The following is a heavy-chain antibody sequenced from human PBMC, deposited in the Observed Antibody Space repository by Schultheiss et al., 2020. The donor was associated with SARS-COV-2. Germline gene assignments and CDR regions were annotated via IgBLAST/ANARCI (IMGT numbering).Heavy chain of an antibody. Sequence: SETLSLTCAVYGGSFSGYYWSWIRQPPGKGLEWIGEINHSGSTNYNPSLKSRVTISVDTSKNQFSLKLSSVTAADTAVNYCARDQRYCSGGSCYVRGRHGMDVWGQGTTVTVSS. J-gene: IGHJ6*02. CDR3: ARDQRYCSGGSCYVRGRHGMDV. CDR1: GGSFSGYY. V-gene: IGHV4-34*01. D-gene: IGHD2-15*01. CDR2: INHSGST.